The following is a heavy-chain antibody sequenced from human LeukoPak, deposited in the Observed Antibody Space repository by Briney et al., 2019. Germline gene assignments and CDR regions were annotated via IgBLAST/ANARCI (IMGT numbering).Heavy chain of an antibody. D-gene: IGHD2-15*01. Sequence: PSETLSLTCTVSGGSISSYYWSWIRQPPGKGLEWIGYIYYSGSTNYNPSLKSRVTISVDTSKNQFSLKLSSVTAADTAVYYCARESKSVVAAHMVFFDYWGQGTLVTVSS. CDR2: IYYSGST. CDR1: GGSISSYY. J-gene: IGHJ4*02. V-gene: IGHV4-59*01. CDR3: ARESKSVVAAHMVFFDY.